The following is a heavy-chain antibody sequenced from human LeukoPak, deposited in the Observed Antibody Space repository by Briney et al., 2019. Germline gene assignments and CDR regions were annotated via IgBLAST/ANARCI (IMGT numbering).Heavy chain of an antibody. CDR1: GGSISSYY. Sequence: SETLSLTCTVSGGSISSYYWSWIRQPAGKGLEWIGRIYTSGSTNYNPSLKSRVTISVDTSKNQFSLKLSSVTAADTAVYYCARGWNYYDRQHRFDYWGQGTLVTVSS. CDR2: IYTSGST. CDR3: ARGWNYYDRQHRFDY. V-gene: IGHV4-4*07. D-gene: IGHD1-7*01. J-gene: IGHJ4*02.